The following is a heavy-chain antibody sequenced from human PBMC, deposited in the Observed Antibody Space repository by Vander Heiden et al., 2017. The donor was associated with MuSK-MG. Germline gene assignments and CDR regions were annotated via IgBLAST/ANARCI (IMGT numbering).Heavy chain of an antibody. CDR2: ISYDGSNK. V-gene: IGHV3-30-3*01. CDR3: ARGDCSSTRCYLIDY. Sequence: GKGLEWVAVISYDGSNKYYADSVKGRFTISRDNSKNTLYLQMNSLRAEDTAVYYCARGDCSSTRCYLIDYWGQGTLVTVSS. J-gene: IGHJ4*02. D-gene: IGHD2-2*01.